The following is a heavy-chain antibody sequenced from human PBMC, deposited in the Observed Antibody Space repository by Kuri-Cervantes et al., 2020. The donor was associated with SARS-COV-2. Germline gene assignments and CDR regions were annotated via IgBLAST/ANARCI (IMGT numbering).Heavy chain of an antibody. D-gene: IGHD6-13*01. V-gene: IGHV3-30-3*01. Sequence: GESLKISCAASGFTFSSYAMHWVRQAPGKGLEWVAVISYDGSNKYYADSVNGRFIISRDNAKNSLYLQMNSLRAEDTAVYYCARDSISAAGTGGGPFDYWGQETLVTVSS. J-gene: IGHJ4*02. CDR3: ARDSISAAGTGGGPFDY. CDR1: GFTFSSYA. CDR2: ISYDGSNK.